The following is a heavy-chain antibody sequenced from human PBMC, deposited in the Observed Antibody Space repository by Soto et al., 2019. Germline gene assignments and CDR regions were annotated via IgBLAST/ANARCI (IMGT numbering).Heavy chain of an antibody. V-gene: IGHV1-58*01. CDR1: GFTFTSSA. J-gene: IGHJ6*02. Sequence: SVKVSCKASGFTFTSSAVQWVRQARGQRLEWIGWIVVGSGNTNYAQKFQERVTITRDMSTSTAYMELSSLRSEDTAVYYCAAPYYYGSGSFLDYYYYYGMDGRGQGTTVTVSS. CDR3: AAPYYYGSGSFLDYYYYYGMDG. D-gene: IGHD3-10*01. CDR2: IVVGSGNT.